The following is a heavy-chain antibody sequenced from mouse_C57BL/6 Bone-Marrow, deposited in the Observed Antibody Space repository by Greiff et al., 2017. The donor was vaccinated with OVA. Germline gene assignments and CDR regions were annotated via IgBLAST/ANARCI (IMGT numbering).Heavy chain of an antibody. V-gene: IGHV5-17*01. J-gene: IGHJ2*01. CDR2: ISSGSSTI. D-gene: IGHD1-1*01. Sequence: EVQLVESGGGLVKPGGSLKLSCAASGFTFSDYGMHWVRQAPEKGLEWVAYISSGSSTIYYADTVKGRFTISRDNAKNTLFLQMTSLRSEDTAMYYCARITTVVPFDYWGQGTTLTVSS. CDR1: GFTFSDYG. CDR3: ARITTVVPFDY.